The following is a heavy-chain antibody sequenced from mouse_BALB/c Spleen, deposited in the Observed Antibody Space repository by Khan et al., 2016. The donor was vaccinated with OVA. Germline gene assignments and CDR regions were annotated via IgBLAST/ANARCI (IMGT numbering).Heavy chain of an antibody. J-gene: IGHJ2*01. Sequence: EVQLVESGPGLVKPSQSLSLTCPVTAYSITSGYGWNWIRQFPGNKLEWMGYISYSGSTNYNPSLKSRISITRDTSKNQFFLQLNSVTTEDTATYYCARTARIKYWGQGTTLTVSS. CDR1: AYSITSGYG. CDR2: ISYSGST. V-gene: IGHV3-2*02. D-gene: IGHD1-2*01. CDR3: ARTARIKY.